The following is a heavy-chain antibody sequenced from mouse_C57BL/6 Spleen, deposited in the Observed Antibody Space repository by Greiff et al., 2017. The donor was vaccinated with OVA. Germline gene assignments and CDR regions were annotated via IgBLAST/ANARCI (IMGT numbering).Heavy chain of an antibody. J-gene: IGHJ2*01. Sequence: EVQLQQSGAELVRPGASVKLSCTASGFNIKDDYMHWVKHRPEQGLEWIGWIDPENGDTEYASKFQGKATITADTSSNTAYLQLSSLTSEDTAVYYCTTGDYDYFDYWGQGTTLTVSS. D-gene: IGHD2-4*01. CDR1: GFNIKDDY. CDR3: TTGDYDYFDY. V-gene: IGHV14-4*01. CDR2: IDPENGDT.